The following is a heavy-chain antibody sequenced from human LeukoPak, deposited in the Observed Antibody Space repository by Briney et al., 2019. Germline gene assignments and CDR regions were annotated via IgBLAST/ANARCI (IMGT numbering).Heavy chain of an antibody. Sequence: GGSLRLSCAASGFTFSSYIMNWVRQAPGKGLEWVSSISSSSSYIYYADSVKGRFTISRDNAKNSLYLQMNSLRAEDTAVYYCARGSGTTGDYWGQGTLVTVSS. CDR1: GFTFSSYI. CDR2: ISSSSSYI. CDR3: ARGSGTTGDY. D-gene: IGHD1-1*01. V-gene: IGHV3-21*01. J-gene: IGHJ4*02.